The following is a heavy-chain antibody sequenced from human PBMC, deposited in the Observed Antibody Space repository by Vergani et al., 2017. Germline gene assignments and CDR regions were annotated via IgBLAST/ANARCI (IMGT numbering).Heavy chain of an antibody. V-gene: IGHV3-30*02. D-gene: IGHD5-12*01. CDR2: IRFDGSNK. CDR1: GVSFSGYG. J-gene: IGHJ4*02. Sequence: QVQLVESGGGVVQPGRSLRLSCAASGVSFSGYGMHWVRQAPGKGLEWVAFIRFDGSNKYYEDSVKGRFTISRDNSKNTLFLQMNSLRAEDTAVYYCAKDYNIMGALHYWGQGTLVAVSS. CDR3: AKDYNIMGALHY.